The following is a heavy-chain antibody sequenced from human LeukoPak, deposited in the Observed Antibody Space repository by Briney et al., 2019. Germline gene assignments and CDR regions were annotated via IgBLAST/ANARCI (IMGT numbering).Heavy chain of an antibody. D-gene: IGHD3-22*01. CDR3: ARLLGSGYYPFDY. V-gene: IGHV4-39*01. CDR2: IYYSGST. CDR1: GGSISSSSYY. Sequence: SETLSLTCTVSGGSISSSSYYWGWIRQPPGKGLEWIGSIYYSGSTFYNPSLKSRVTISVDTAKNQFSLKLSSVTAADTAVYYCARLLGSGYYPFDYWGQGTLVTVSS. J-gene: IGHJ4*02.